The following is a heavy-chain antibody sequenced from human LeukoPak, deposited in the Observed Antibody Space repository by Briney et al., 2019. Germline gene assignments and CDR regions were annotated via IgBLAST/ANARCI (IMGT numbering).Heavy chain of an antibody. D-gene: IGHD4/OR15-4a*01. J-gene: IGHJ4*02. CDR3: AREVWWRFDN. V-gene: IGHV3-7*01. Sequence: PSETLSLTCAVYGGSFSGYYWSWVRQAPGKGLECVAKIKPDGNEEYYLDSVKGRFTISRDNSKNSLYLYLSSLTDEDTAVYYCAREVWWRFDNWGQGSLVTVS. CDR1: GGSFSGYY. CDR2: IKPDGNEE.